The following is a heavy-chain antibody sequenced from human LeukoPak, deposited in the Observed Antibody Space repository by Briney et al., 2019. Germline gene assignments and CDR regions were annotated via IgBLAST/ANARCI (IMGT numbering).Heavy chain of an antibody. CDR1: GYTFTDYY. J-gene: IGHJ5*02. Sequence: ASVKVSCGASGYTFTDYYIHWVRQAPGQGLEWMGWINPKSGGRNSAQKFQGRVTMTRDTSISTLYMELNWLTSDDTAIYYCARADRVDGGPYLIDPWGQGTLVTVSS. V-gene: IGHV1-2*02. D-gene: IGHD2-21*01. CDR3: ARADRVDGGPYLIDP. CDR2: INPKSGGR.